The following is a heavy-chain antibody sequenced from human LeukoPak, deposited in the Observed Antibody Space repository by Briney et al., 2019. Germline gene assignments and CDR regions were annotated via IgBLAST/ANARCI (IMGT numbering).Heavy chain of an antibody. D-gene: IGHD4-23*01. Sequence: GGSLRPSCAASGFTVSSNYMSWIRQAPGEGLEWVSVIYSGGSTYYADSVKGRFTISRDNSKNTLYLQMNSLRAEDTAVYYCARALDGGPTSWGQGTLVTVSS. CDR2: IYSGGST. CDR3: ARALDGGPTS. CDR1: GFTVSSNY. J-gene: IGHJ4*02. V-gene: IGHV3-66*01.